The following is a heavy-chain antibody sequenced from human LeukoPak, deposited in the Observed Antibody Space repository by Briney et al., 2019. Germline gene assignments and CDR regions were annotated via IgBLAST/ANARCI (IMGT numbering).Heavy chain of an antibody. CDR2: IWYHGNNE. CDR1: GFTFRSFG. Sequence: GGSLRLSCTASGFTFRSFGMHWVRQAPGKGLEWVAMIWYHGNNEYYADSVKGRFIISRDNSKNTLYLQMNSLRAGDTAVYYCARGDFDDYGDYVDAFEFWGQGTMVTVSA. CDR3: ARGDFDDYGDYVDAFEF. J-gene: IGHJ3*01. D-gene: IGHD4-17*01. V-gene: IGHV3-33*01.